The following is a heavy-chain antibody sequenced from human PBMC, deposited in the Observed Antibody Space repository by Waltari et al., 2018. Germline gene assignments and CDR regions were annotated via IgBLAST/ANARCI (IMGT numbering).Heavy chain of an antibody. CDR3: ARRTTGNIVNY. CDR1: GGSISSSSYY. V-gene: IGHV4-39*01. D-gene: IGHD1-1*01. J-gene: IGHJ4*02. Sequence: QLQLQESGPGLVRPSETLSLTCTVSGGSISSSSYYWGWIRQPPGKGLEWIGSIYYSGSSGSTYYNPSLKSRVTISVDTSKNQFSLKLTSVTAADTAVYYCARRTTGNIVNYWGQGTLVTVSS. CDR2: IYYSGSSGST.